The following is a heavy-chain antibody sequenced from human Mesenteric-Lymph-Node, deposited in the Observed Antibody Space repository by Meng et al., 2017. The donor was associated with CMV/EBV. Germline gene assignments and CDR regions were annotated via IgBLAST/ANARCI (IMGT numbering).Heavy chain of an antibody. CDR2: INSDGSST. CDR3: ARVLVPAAPFDY. D-gene: IGHD2-2*01. Sequence: GGSLRLSCAASGFTFSSYWMHWVRQAPGKGLVWVSRINSDGSSTSYADSVKGRFTTSRDNAKNTLYLQMNSQRAEDTAVYYCARVLVPAAPFDYWGQGTMVTVSS. J-gene: IGHJ4*02. V-gene: IGHV3-74*01. CDR1: GFTFSSYW.